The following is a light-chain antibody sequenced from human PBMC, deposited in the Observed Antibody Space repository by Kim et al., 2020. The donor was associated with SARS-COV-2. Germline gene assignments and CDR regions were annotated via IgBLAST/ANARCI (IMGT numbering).Light chain of an antibody. Sequence: ASVGDRVTITCRASQSISSYLNWYQQKPGKAPKLLIYAASSLQSGVPSRFSGSGSGTDFTLTISSLQPEDFATYYCQQSYSTPRTFGQGTKVEIK. V-gene: IGKV1-39*01. J-gene: IGKJ1*01. CDR2: AAS. CDR3: QQSYSTPRT. CDR1: QSISSY.